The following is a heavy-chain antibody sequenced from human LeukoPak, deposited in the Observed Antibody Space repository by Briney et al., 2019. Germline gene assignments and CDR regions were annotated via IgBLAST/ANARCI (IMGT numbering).Heavy chain of an antibody. V-gene: IGHV3-23*01. CDR2: ISGSGGTS. D-gene: IGHD6-6*01. Sequence: GRSLRLSCAAYGFTFTSDAMSWVRQAPGKGLEWVSAISGSGGTSYYADSVKGRFTISRDNSKNTLYLQMNSLRGEDTAVYYCARRPSSSSPTYFDYWGQGTLVTVSS. CDR3: ARRPSSSSPTYFDY. J-gene: IGHJ4*02. CDR1: GFTFTSDA.